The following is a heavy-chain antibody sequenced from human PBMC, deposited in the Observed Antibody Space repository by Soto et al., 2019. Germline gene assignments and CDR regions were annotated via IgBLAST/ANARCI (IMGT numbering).Heavy chain of an antibody. CDR3: AKLRDGYNYLAF. CDR2: ISGSGGST. Sequence: PGGSLRLSCASSGFTFSSYAMSWVRQAPGKGLEWVSAISGSGGSTYYADSVKGQFTISRDNSKSTLYLQMNSLRAEDTAIYYCAKLRDGYNYLAFWGQGALVTVSS. J-gene: IGHJ4*02. CDR1: GFTFSSYA. D-gene: IGHD5-12*01. V-gene: IGHV3-23*01.